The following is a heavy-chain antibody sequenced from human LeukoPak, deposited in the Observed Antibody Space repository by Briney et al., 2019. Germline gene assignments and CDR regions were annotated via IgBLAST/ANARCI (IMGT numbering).Heavy chain of an antibody. CDR3: ASSWACRSTSCYSRSAFDI. J-gene: IGHJ3*02. Sequence: ASVKVSCKASGYTFTSYGISWVRQAPGQGLEWMGWISAYNGNTNYAQKLQGRVTMTTDTSTSTAYMELRSLRSDDTAVYYCASSWACRSTSCYSRSAFDIWGQGTMVTVSS. CDR1: GYTFTSYG. D-gene: IGHD2-2*01. V-gene: IGHV1-18*01. CDR2: ISAYNGNT.